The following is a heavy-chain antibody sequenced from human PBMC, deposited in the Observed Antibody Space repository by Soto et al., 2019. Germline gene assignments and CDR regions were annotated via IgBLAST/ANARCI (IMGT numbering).Heavy chain of an antibody. Sequence: QVQLQQWGAGLLKPSETLSLTCAVYGGSFSGYYWSWIRQSPGKGLEWIGEINHSGRTNYNPSLKRRVTMSVDTAKHQPSLELSSACAADTAVYYWARVFTPPRSYYIGDYWGQGTQVTVSS. CDR3: ARVFTPPRSYYIGDY. V-gene: IGHV4-34*01. J-gene: IGHJ4*02. CDR1: GGSFSGYY. CDR2: INHSGRT. D-gene: IGHD3-10*01.